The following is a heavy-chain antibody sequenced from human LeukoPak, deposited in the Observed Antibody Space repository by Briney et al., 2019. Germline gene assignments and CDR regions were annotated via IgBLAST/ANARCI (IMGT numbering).Heavy chain of an antibody. D-gene: IGHD3-3*01. CDR3: ARASLTSYDFWSGYYGYFDY. CDR2: IYYSGST. J-gene: IGHJ4*02. Sequence: SETLSLTCTVSGGSISSSSYYWGWIRQPPGKGLEWIGSIYYSGSTYYNPSLKSRVTISVDTSKNQFSLKLSSVTAADTAVYYCARASLTSYDFWSGYYGYFDYWGQGTLVTVSS. CDR1: GGSISSSSYY. V-gene: IGHV4-39*07.